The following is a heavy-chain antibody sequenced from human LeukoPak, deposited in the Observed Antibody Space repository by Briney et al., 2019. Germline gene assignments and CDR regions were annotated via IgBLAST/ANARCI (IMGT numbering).Heavy chain of an antibody. J-gene: IGHJ4*02. V-gene: IGHV3-30*18. D-gene: IGHD2-15*01. CDR2: VSDDGRHK. Sequence: GGSLRLSCAASGFTFSSYGIHWVRQAPGKGLEWVAVVSDDGRHKHYADSVKGRFAISRDNSKSTLYLQMNSLRVEDRAVYYCAKGCSSGGSCYILDYWGQGTLVTVSS. CDR1: GFTFSSYG. CDR3: AKGCSSGGSCYILDY.